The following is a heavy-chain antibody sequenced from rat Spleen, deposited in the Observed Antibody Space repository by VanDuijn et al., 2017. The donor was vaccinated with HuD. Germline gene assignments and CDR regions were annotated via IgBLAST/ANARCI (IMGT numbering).Heavy chain of an antibody. J-gene: IGHJ1*01. CDR1: GFTFNNYW. Sequence: EVQLVESGGGLVQPGRSLKLSCVASGFTFNNYWMTWIRQAPGKGLEWVASITNTGGSIYYPDSVKGRFTISRDPAQNILYLQMDSLRSEDTATYYCTRHPSMYWYFDFWGPGTMVTVSS. CDR3: TRHPSMYWYFDF. V-gene: IGHV5-31*01. D-gene: IGHD3-1*01. CDR2: ITNTGGSI.